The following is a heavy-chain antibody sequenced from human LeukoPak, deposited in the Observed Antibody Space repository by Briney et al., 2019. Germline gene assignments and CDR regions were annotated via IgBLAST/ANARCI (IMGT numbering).Heavy chain of an antibody. CDR1: GFTFSSYA. V-gene: IGHV3-33*01. D-gene: IGHD5-18*01. Sequence: PGGSLRLSCAASGFTFSSYAMHWVRQAPGKGLEWVAIIWSDGNNKYYADSVEGRFTISRDNAKNSLYLQMNSLRAEDTAVYYCARDFSGYSGHDYWGQGPLVPVPS. CDR3: ARDFSGYSGHDY. J-gene: IGHJ4*02. CDR2: IWSDGNNK.